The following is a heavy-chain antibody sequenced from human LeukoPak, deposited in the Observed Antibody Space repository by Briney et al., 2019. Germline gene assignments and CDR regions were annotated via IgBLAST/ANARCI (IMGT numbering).Heavy chain of an antibody. CDR3: AQGAAQDGLDS. Sequence: SESLSLTCTVSGGSISGYSWSWRRQPPGKGLEWIGYIYYSGSTNDNPPLKSRVTISIDTSKNQFSLRLSSVTAADTAVYYCAQGAAQDGLDSWGQRRIVSVSS. V-gene: IGHV4-59*01. CDR1: GGSISGYS. CDR2: IYYSGST. J-gene: IGHJ3*02.